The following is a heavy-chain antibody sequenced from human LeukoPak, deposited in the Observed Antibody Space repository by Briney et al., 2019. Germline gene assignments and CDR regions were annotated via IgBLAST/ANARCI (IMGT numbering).Heavy chain of an antibody. CDR3: AGEVLGELSFGY. V-gene: IGHV4-59*01. Sequence: SETLSLTCTVSGGSISSYYWSWIRQPPGKGLEWIGYVHYSGSTNYNPSLKSRVTISVDTSKNQFSLKLSSVTTADTAVYYCAGEVLGELSFGYWGQGTLVTVSS. CDR2: VHYSGST. D-gene: IGHD3-10*01. J-gene: IGHJ4*02. CDR1: GGSISSYY.